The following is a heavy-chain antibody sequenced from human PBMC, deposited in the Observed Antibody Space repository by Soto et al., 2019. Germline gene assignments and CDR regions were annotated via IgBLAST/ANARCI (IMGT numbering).Heavy chain of an antibody. Sequence: TGWSLRLSCAASGFTFSSYGMHWVRQAPGKGLEWVAVISYDGSNKYYADSVKGRFTISRDNSKNTLYLQMNSLRAEDTAVYYCAKPHYYDNSGYFDSWGQGTLVTVSS. V-gene: IGHV3-30*18. J-gene: IGHJ4*02. CDR1: GFTFSSYG. D-gene: IGHD3-22*01. CDR3: AKPHYYDNSGYFDS. CDR2: ISYDGSNK.